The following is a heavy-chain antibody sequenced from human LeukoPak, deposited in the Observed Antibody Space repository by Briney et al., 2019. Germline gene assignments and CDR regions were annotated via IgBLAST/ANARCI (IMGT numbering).Heavy chain of an antibody. CDR3: SRQVVGNDY. Sequence: SETLSLTCAVYGESSFSNYYWSWIRQTPGGTLEWIGEINHSGYTNYNPSLKSRVTLSIDTSKNQFSLRLNSVTAADTAVYYCSRQVVGNDYWGQGTLVTVSS. V-gene: IGHV4-34*01. J-gene: IGHJ4*02. CDR2: INHSGYT. CDR1: GESSFSNYY. D-gene: IGHD3-22*01.